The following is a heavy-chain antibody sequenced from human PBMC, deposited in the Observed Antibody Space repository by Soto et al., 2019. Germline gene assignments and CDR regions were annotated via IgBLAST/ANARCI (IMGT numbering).Heavy chain of an antibody. CDR2: INPSGGST. J-gene: IGHJ3*02. CDR3: ARDRSDYGLSANAFDI. Sequence: ASVKVSCKASGYTFTSYYMHWVRQAPGQGLEWMGIINPSGGSTSYAQKFQGRVTMTRDTSTSTVYMELSSLRSEDTAVYYCARDRSDYGLSANAFDIWGQGTMVTVSS. V-gene: IGHV1-46*03. CDR1: GYTFTSYY. D-gene: IGHD4-17*01.